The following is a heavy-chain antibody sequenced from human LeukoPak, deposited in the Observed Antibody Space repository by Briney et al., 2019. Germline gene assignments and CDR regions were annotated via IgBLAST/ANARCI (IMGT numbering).Heavy chain of an antibody. CDR3: ARDGDRNRYYDFWSGYYTGMDY. CDR1: GFTFSSYS. CDR2: ISINSSYI. D-gene: IGHD3-3*01. Sequence: GRSLRLSCAASGFTFSSYSMNSVRQAPGKGLEWVSSISINSSYIYHADSVKSRFTISRHNDKNSLYLQMKSLRAEDTAIYYCARDGDRNRYYDFWSGYYTGMDYWGRGTLVTVSS. V-gene: IGHV3-21*01. J-gene: IGHJ4*02.